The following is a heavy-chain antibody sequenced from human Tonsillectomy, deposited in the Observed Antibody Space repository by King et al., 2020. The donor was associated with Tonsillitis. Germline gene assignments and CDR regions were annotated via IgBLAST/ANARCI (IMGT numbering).Heavy chain of an antibody. Sequence: QLQESGPGLVKPSETLSLTCTVSGGSISSYYWSWIRQPAGKGLEWIGRIYTSGSTNYNPSLKSRVTMSVDTSKNQFSLKLSSVTAADTAVYYCARDRATTHNYYYYGMDVWGQGTTVTVSS. D-gene: IGHD5-12*01. CDR3: ARDRATTHNYYYYGMDV. CDR2: IYTSGST. J-gene: IGHJ6*02. V-gene: IGHV4-4*07. CDR1: GGSISSYY.